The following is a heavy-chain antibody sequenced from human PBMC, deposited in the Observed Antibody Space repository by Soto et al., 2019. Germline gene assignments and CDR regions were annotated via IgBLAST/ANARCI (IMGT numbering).Heavy chain of an antibody. J-gene: IGHJ6*02. V-gene: IGHV1-18*01. CDR2: LSAYNGNT. D-gene: IGHD3-3*01. CDR1: GYTFTSYG. CDR3: ASSDDFWSGYYITYYGMDV. Sequence: QVQLVQSGAEVKKPGASVKVSCKASGYTFTSYGISWVRQAPGQGLEWMGWLSAYNGNTNYAQKLQGRVTMTTDTSTSTAYMELRSLRSDDTAVYYCASSDDFWSGYYITYYGMDVWGQGTTVTVSS.